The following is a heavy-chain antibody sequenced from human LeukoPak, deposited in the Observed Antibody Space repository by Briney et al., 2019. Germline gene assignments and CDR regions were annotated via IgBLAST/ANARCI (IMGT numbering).Heavy chain of an antibody. CDR1: GFTFDAYA. D-gene: IGHD3-9*01. CDR2: ISGSGVTT. Sequence: GGSLRLSCAASGFTFDAYAMHWVRQAPGKGLEWVSAISGSGVTTHYAGSVKGRFSISRDNAKNSLYLQMNSLRAEDTAVYYCARESVLRYFDWLLYYYYGMDVWGQGTTVTVSS. J-gene: IGHJ6*02. CDR3: ARESVLRYFDWLLYYYYGMDV. V-gene: IGHV3-23*01.